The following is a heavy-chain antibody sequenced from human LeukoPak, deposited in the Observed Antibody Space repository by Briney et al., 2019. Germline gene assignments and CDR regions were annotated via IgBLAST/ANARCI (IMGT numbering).Heavy chain of an antibody. CDR2: FYPGDSDT. CDR1: GYSFTNYW. D-gene: IGHD1-26*01. Sequence: GESLKISCKSSGYSFTNYWIGWVRQMPGKGLEWMGIFYPGDSDTRYSPSFQGQITISADKSISTAYLQWSSLKASDTAMYYCARRRDLYSGSYYPFDYWGQGTLVTVSS. J-gene: IGHJ4*02. CDR3: ARRRDLYSGSYYPFDY. V-gene: IGHV5-51*01.